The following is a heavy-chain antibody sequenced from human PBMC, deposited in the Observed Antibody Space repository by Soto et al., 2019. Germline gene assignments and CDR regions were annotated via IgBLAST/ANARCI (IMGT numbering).Heavy chain of an antibody. CDR1: GGIFTNNA. J-gene: IGHJ6*02. CDR3: ATGGHNDGYNFYHGMDV. Sequence: QVQVVQSGAEVKKPGSSVKVSCKVSGGIFTNNAISWVRQAPGQGLAWLGGVIPLFDTAYYAQIFRGRLRISADGATTTAYMELSGLTSADTAVYCCATGGHNDGYNFYHGMDVLGQGTTVTVS. V-gene: IGHV1-69*01. CDR2: VIPLFDTA. D-gene: IGHD3-16*01.